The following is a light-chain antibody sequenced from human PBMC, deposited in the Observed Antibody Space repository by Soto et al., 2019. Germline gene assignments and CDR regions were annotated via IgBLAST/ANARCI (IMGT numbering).Light chain of an antibody. CDR2: DAS. CDR3: QQYGGSTIT. CDR1: QSVSSY. V-gene: IGKV3-11*01. J-gene: IGKJ5*01. Sequence: EIVLTQSPATLSLSPGERATLSCRASQSVSSYLAWYQQKPGQAPRLLIYDASNRATGIPARFSGSGSGTDFTLTISRLEPDDFALYFCQQYGGSTITFGLGTRLEMK.